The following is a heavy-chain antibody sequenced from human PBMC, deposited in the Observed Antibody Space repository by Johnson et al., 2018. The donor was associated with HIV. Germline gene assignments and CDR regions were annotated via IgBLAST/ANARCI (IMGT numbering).Heavy chain of an antibody. D-gene: IGHD5-18*01. CDR3: AKTEDRGYRMETGAFDI. CDR2: IRYDGSNK. Sequence: VQLVESGGGVVQPGGSLRLSCAASGFTFSSYGMHWVRQAPGKGLEWVAFIRYDGSNKYYADSVTGRFTISRDNSKNTLYLQMNSLRAEDTAVYYCAKTEDRGYRMETGAFDIWGQGTMVTVSS. CDR1: GFTFSSYG. V-gene: IGHV3-30*02. J-gene: IGHJ3*02.